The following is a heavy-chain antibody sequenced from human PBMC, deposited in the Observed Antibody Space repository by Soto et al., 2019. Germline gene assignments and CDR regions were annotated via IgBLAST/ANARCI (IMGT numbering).Heavy chain of an antibody. CDR2: ISDDGSQK. J-gene: IGHJ4*02. CDR1: GFTFRTYG. CDR3: AKEAPGGWHFFDT. D-gene: IGHD6-19*01. V-gene: IGHV3-30*18. Sequence: GGSLRLSCAASGFTFRTYGMHWVRQAPGKGLEWVAFISDDGSQKYYGDSVKGRLTISRDNSKNTLSLRMISLRTEDTSVYYCAKEAPGGWHFFDTWGQGTLV.